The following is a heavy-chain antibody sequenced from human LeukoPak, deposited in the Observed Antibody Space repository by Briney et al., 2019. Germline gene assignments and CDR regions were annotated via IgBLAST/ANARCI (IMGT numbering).Heavy chain of an antibody. CDR1: GYTFTSYG. V-gene: IGHV1-18*01. CDR3: AREVGASLAY. J-gene: IGHJ4*02. Sequence: GASVKVSCKASGYTFTSYGISEVRQAPGQGLEGMGWISAYNGNTNYAQKLQGRVTLTTDTSTSTAYMELRSLRSDDPAVYYCAREVGASLAYWGQGTLVTVSS. D-gene: IGHD1-26*01. CDR2: ISAYNGNT.